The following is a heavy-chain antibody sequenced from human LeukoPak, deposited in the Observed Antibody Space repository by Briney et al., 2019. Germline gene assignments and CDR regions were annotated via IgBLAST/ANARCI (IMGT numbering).Heavy chain of an antibody. CDR1: GGSISSYY. CDR3: ARGGSSGWYDY. CDR2: IYYSGST. Sequence: PSETLSLTCTVSGGSISSYYWSWIRQPPGKGLEWIGYIYYSGSTNYNPSLKSRVTISVDTSKNQFSLKLNSVTAADTAVYYCARGGSSGWYDYWGQGTLVTVSS. D-gene: IGHD6-19*01. J-gene: IGHJ4*02. V-gene: IGHV4-59*01.